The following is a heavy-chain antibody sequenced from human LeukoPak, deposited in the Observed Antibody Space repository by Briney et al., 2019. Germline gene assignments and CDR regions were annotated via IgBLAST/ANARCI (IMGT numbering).Heavy chain of an antibody. D-gene: IGHD3-10*01. V-gene: IGHV3-23*01. Sequence: GGSLRLSCAASGFTFSSYAMSWVRHAPGKGLEWVSPISGSGGITYYADSVKGRFTISTDNSKNTLYLQMNSLRAEDTAVYYCAKDAYCSGSYYKGYYFDYWGQGTLVTVSS. CDR3: AKDAYCSGSYYKGYYFDY. J-gene: IGHJ4*02. CDR2: ISGSGGIT. CDR1: GFTFSSYA.